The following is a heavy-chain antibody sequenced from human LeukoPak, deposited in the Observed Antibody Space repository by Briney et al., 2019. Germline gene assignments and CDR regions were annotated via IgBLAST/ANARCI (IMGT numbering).Heavy chain of an antibody. V-gene: IGHV3-9*01. D-gene: IGHD2-15*01. CDR1: GFTFDDYA. CDR2: ISWNSGSI. CDR3: AKADRIGSAVVEGYAFDI. J-gene: IGHJ3*02. Sequence: PGGSLRLSCAASGFTFDDYAMHWVRQAPGKGLEWVSGISWNSGSIGYADSVKGRFTISRDNAKNSLYLQMNSLRAEDTALYYCAKADRIGSAVVEGYAFDIWGQGTMVTVSS.